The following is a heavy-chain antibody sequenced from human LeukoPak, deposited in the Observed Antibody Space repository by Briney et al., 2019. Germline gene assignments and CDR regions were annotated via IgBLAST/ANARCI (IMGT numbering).Heavy chain of an antibody. D-gene: IGHD5-12*01. CDR1: GFTFSSYA. CDR3: AKYSGYERIFDY. Sequence: PGGSLRLSCAASGFTFSSYAMSWVRQAPGKGLEWVSAISGSGGSTYYADSVKGRYTISRDNSKNTLYLQMNSLRAEDTAVYYCAKYSGYERIFDYWGQGTLVTVSS. CDR2: ISGSGGST. J-gene: IGHJ4*02. V-gene: IGHV3-23*01.